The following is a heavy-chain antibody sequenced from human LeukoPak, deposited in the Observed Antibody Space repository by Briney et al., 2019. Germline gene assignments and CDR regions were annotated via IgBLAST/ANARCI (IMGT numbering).Heavy chain of an antibody. J-gene: IGHJ4*02. CDR1: GYTFTSYD. Sequence: ASVKVSCKASGYTFTSYDINWVRQATGQGLEWMGWMNPNSGNTGYAQKFQGRVTMTRNTSISAAYMELSSLRSEDTAAYYCARVYSSGWYYDYWGQGTLVTVSS. CDR2: MNPNSGNT. CDR3: ARVYSSGWYYDY. V-gene: IGHV1-8*01. D-gene: IGHD6-19*01.